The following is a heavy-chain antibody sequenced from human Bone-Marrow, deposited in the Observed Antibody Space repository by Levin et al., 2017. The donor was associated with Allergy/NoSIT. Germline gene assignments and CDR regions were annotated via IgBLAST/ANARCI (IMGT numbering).Heavy chain of an antibody. D-gene: IGHD2-2*01. Sequence: ASVKVSCKASGYIFTSYAMLWVRQAPGQRLEWMGWINAGNGNTMYSQKFQGRLTITKDTSASTAYMELSNLRSEDTAIYYCARGFCTATGCFWAYSDYWGQGTLVTVSS. V-gene: IGHV1-3*01. CDR2: INAGNGNT. CDR1: GYIFTSYA. J-gene: IGHJ4*02. CDR3: ARGFCTATGCFWAYSDY.